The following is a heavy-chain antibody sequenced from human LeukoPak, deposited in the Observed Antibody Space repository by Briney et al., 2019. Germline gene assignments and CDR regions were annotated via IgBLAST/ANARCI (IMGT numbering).Heavy chain of an antibody. J-gene: IGHJ4*02. Sequence: ASVKVSCKVSGYTLTELSMHWVRQAPGKGLEWMGGFDAEDGETIYAQRFQGRVTMTEDTSTDTAYMELSSLRSEDTAVYYCATNPGPYGSGSYYNFDYWGQGTLVTVSS. CDR2: FDAEDGET. CDR3: ATNPGPYGSGSYYNFDY. D-gene: IGHD3-10*01. CDR1: GYTLTELS. V-gene: IGHV1-24*01.